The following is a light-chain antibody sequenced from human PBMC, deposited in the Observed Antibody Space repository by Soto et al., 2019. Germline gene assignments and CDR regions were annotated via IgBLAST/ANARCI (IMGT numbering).Light chain of an antibody. CDR1: QTVGSTY. Sequence: EIVLTQSPGTLSLSPGERATLSCRASQTVGSTYLAWYQRKPGQAPRLLIYGAFNRATGVPDRFTGSGSGTDFTLTITRVEPGDFAVFYCQQYQSSPWTFGQGTRVEVK. CDR3: QQYQSSPWT. V-gene: IGKV3-20*01. CDR2: GAF. J-gene: IGKJ1*01.